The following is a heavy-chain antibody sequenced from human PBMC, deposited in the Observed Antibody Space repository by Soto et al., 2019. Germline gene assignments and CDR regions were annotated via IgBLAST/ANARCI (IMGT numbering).Heavy chain of an antibody. J-gene: IGHJ4*02. Sequence: SETLSLTCTVSGGSISSSSYYWGWIRQPPGKGLEWIGSIYYSGSTYYNLSLKSRVTISVDTSKNQFSVKLSSVTAADTAVYYCARTPDYWGQGTLVTVS. V-gene: IGHV4-39*01. CDR1: GGSISSSSYY. CDR3: ARTPDY. D-gene: IGHD2-15*01. CDR2: IYYSGST.